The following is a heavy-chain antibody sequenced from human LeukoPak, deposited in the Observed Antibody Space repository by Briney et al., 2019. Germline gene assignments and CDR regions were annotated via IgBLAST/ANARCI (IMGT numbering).Heavy chain of an antibody. CDR1: GYTFTSYG. V-gene: IGHV1-18*01. Sequence: ASVKVSCKASGYTFTSYGISWVRQAPGQGLEWMGWISAYNGNTNYAQKPQGRVTMTTDTSTSTAYMELRSLRSDDTAVYYCARAGYYDILTGYYYWFDPWGQGTLVTVSS. CDR2: ISAYNGNT. J-gene: IGHJ5*02. D-gene: IGHD3-9*01. CDR3: ARAGYYDILTGYYYWFDP.